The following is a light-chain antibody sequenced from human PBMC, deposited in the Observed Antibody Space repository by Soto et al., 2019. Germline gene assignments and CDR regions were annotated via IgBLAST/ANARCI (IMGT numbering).Light chain of an antibody. CDR3: CSYAGSSTYV. J-gene: IGLJ1*01. V-gene: IGLV2-23*01. CDR2: EGS. Sequence: QSVLTQPASVSGSPGQSITISCTGTSSDVGSYNLVSWYQQHPGKAPKLMIYEGSKGPSGVSNRFSGSKSGNTASLTISGLQAEDEVDYSCCSYAGSSTYVFGTGTKLPVL. CDR1: SSDVGSYNL.